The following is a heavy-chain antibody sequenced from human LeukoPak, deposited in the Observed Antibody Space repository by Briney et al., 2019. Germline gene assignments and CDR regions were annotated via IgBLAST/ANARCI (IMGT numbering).Heavy chain of an antibody. V-gene: IGHV1-3*01. J-gene: IGHJ2*01. CDR3: ARDLRTESDGYYFVNELWYFDL. CDR1: GYSFRNYG. D-gene: IGHD3-22*01. Sequence: GASVKVSCKASGYSFRNYGMHWVRQAPGQRLEWMGWINPTNEKTKYSEKFQGRVTISRDTGASTVYMELSSLRYEDTAVYYCARDLRTESDGYYFVNELWYFDLWGRGTLVTVSS. CDR2: INPTNEKT.